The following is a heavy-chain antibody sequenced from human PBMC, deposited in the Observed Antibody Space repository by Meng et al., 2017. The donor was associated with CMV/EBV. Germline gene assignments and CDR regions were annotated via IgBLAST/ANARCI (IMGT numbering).Heavy chain of an antibody. V-gene: IGHV3-48*03. Sequence: GGSLRLSCSASGFIFSSYEMNWVRQAPGKGLEWVSYISISGTTMYYADSVEGRFTISRDNAKNTLYLQMNSLRAEDTAVYYCASDTGAEDYWGQGTLVTVSS. D-gene: IGHD1-14*01. CDR3: ASDTGAEDY. J-gene: IGHJ4*02. CDR2: ISISGTTM. CDR1: GFIFSSYE.